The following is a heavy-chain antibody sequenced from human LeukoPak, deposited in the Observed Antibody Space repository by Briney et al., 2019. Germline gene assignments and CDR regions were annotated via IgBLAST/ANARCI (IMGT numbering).Heavy chain of an antibody. Sequence: GGSLRLSCAASGFTFSSYGMHWVRQAPGKGLEWVAVISYDGSNKYYADSVKGRFTISRDNSKNTLYLQMNSLRVEDTAVYFCARDPGAFPYFFDCWGQGTLVTVSA. D-gene: IGHD4/OR15-4a*01. CDR2: ISYDGSNK. CDR3: ARDPGAFPYFFDC. J-gene: IGHJ4*02. CDR1: GFTFSSYG. V-gene: IGHV3-30*03.